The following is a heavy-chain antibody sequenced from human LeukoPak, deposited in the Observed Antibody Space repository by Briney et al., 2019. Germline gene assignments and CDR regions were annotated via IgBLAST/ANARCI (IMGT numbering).Heavy chain of an antibody. CDR2: ISAYNGNT. CDR3: ARDAPLDYYDSSGYFDY. V-gene: IGHV1-18*01. Sequence: ASVKVSCKASGYTFTSYDINWVRQATGQGLEWMGWISAYNGNTNYAQKLQGRVTMTTDTSTSTAYMELRSLRSDDTAVYYCARDAPLDYYDSSGYFDYWGQGTLVTVSS. J-gene: IGHJ4*02. D-gene: IGHD3-22*01. CDR1: GYTFTSYD.